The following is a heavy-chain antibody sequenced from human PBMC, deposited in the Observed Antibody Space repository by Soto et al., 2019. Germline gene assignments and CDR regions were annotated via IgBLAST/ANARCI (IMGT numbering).Heavy chain of an antibody. J-gene: IGHJ4*02. D-gene: IGHD3-9*01. CDR1: GGSISSYY. Sequence: SETLSLTCTVSGGSISSYYWSWIRQPPGKGLEWIGYIYYSGSTNYNPSLKSRVTISVDTSKNQFSLKLSSVTAADTAVYYCARGLRILTGYYSGYWGQGTLVTVSS. CDR3: ARGLRILTGYYSGY. CDR2: IYYSGST. V-gene: IGHV4-59*01.